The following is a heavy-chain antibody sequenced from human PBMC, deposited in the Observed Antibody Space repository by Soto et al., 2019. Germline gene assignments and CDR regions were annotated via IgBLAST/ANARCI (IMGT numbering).Heavy chain of an antibody. CDR2: ISSSSSTI. V-gene: IGHV3-48*01. J-gene: IGHJ4*02. CDR1: GFTFNSYS. CDR3: ARDDYDYIWGSYRYTFDY. Sequence: EVQLVEAGGGLVQPGGSLRLSCAASGFTFNSYSMNWVRQAPGKGLEWVSYISSSSSTIYYADSVKGRFTISRDNAKNSLYLQMNSLRAEDTAVYYCARDDYDYIWGSYRYTFDYWGQGTLVTVSS. D-gene: IGHD3-16*02.